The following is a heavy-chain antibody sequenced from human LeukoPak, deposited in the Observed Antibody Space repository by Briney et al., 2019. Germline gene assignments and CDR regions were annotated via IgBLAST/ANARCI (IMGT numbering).Heavy chain of an antibody. CDR1: GFTFSSYW. Sequence: GGSLRLSCAASGFTFSSYWMSWVRQAPGKGLEWVANIKQDGSEKCYVDSVKGRFTISRDNAKNSLYLQMNSLRAEDTAVYYCAIDRLGGFDAFDIWGQGTMVTVSS. J-gene: IGHJ3*02. D-gene: IGHD3-16*01. CDR3: AIDRLGGFDAFDI. V-gene: IGHV3-7*01. CDR2: IKQDGSEK.